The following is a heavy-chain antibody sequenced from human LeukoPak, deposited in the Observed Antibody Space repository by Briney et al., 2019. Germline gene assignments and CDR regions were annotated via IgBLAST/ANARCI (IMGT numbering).Heavy chain of an antibody. D-gene: IGHD3-10*01. Sequence: GGSLRLSCAASGFTVSGNYMSWVRQAPGKGLEWLSVIHRGGNTYYADSVKGRFTISRDSSKSTVFLQMDSLRAEDTAVYYCARDPGYGLGVDYGDYWGQGTLVTVSS. V-gene: IGHV3-66*01. CDR2: IHRGGNT. J-gene: IGHJ4*02. CDR3: ARDPGYGLGVDYGDY. CDR1: GFTVSGNY.